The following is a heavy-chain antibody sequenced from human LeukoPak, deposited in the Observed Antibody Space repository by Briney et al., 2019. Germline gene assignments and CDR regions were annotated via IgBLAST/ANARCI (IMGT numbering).Heavy chain of an antibody. D-gene: IGHD3-3*01. CDR1: GYSISSGYY. J-gene: IGHJ4*02. CDR2: IYHSGST. CDR3: ARGHRYYDFWSGYPWLAFDY. V-gene: IGHV4-38-2*02. Sequence: SETLSLTCTVSGYSISSGYYWGWIRQPPGKGLEWIGSIYHSGSTYYNPSLKSRVTISVDTSKNQFSLKLSSVTAADTAVYYCARGHRYYDFWSGYPWLAFDYWGQGTLVTVSA.